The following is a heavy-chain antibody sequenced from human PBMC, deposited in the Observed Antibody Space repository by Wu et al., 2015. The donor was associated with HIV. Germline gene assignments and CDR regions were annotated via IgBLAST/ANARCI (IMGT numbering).Heavy chain of an antibody. J-gene: IGHJ5*02. CDR3: ARDHQYSYGYGGWFDP. D-gene: IGHD5-18*01. CDR1: GYTFTSYY. CDR2: INPSGGST. Sequence: QVQLVQSGAEVKKPGASVKVSCKASGYTFTSYYMHWVRQAPGQGLEWMEIINPSGGSTSYAQKFQGRVTMTRDTSTSTVYMELSSLRSEDTAVYYCARDHQYSYGYGGWFDPWGQGTLVTVSS. V-gene: IGHV1-46*01.